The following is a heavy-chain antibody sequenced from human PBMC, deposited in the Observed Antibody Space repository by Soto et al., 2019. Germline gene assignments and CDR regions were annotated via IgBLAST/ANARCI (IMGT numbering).Heavy chain of an antibody. CDR3: ARAVIAARLGAPKTYYYYYGMDV. CDR2: IIPIFGTA. Sequence: SVKVSCKASGGSFSRHAFSWVRQAPGQGLEWMGGIIPIFGTANYAQKFQGRVTITADESTSTAYMELSSLRSEDTAVYYCARAVIAARLGAPKTYYYYYGMDVWGQGTTVTVSS. V-gene: IGHV1-69*13. CDR1: GGSFSRHA. D-gene: IGHD6-6*01. J-gene: IGHJ6*02.